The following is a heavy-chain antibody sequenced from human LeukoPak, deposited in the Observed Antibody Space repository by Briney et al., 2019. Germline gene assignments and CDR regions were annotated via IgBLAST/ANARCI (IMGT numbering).Heavy chain of an antibody. Sequence: SETLSLPCTVSGGSISSYYWSWIRQPPGKGLEGMGYIYYSGSTNYNHSQKSRVTISVHTSKSQFSLKLSSVTAADTAMYYCARVRSSGWGKGFDYWGQRTLVTVSS. J-gene: IGHJ4*02. V-gene: IGHV4-59*01. D-gene: IGHD6-19*01. CDR3: ARVRSSGWGKGFDY. CDR1: GGSISSYY. CDR2: IYYSGST.